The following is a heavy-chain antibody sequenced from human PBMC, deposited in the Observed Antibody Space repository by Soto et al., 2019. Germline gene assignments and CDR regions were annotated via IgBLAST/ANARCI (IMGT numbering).Heavy chain of an antibody. D-gene: IGHD2-2*01. CDR2: IYYSGST. Sequence: QVQLQESGPGLVKPSGTLSLTCTVSGGSISRYYWSWIRQPPGKGLEWIGYIYYSGSTNYNPSLKSRVTISVDTSKNQFSLKLSSVTAADTAVYYCVRGGGAGLYYFDYWGQGTLVTVSS. CDR3: VRGGGAGLYYFDY. V-gene: IGHV4-59*12. CDR1: GGSISRYY. J-gene: IGHJ4*02.